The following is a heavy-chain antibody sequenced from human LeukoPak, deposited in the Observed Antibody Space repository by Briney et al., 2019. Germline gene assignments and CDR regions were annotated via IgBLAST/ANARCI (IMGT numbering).Heavy chain of an antibody. CDR2: IIPIFGTA. J-gene: IGHJ4*02. CDR3: AQKAGSSWSSFDY. D-gene: IGHD6-13*01. CDR1: GYSFTSYD. Sequence: KISCKGSGYSFTSYDINWVRQATGQGLEWMGGIIPIFGTANYAQKFQGRVTITADESTSTAYMELSSLRSEDTAVYYCAQKAGSSWSSFDYWGQGTLVTVSS. V-gene: IGHV1-69*01.